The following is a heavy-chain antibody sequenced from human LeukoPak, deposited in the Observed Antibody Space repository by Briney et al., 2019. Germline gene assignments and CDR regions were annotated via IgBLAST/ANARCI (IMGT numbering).Heavy chain of an antibody. V-gene: IGHV3-48*01. D-gene: IGHD3-22*01. CDR1: GFTFSSYS. CDR3: ARGQTYYYDPEDY. Sequence: GGSLRLSCAASGFTFSSYSMNWVRQAPGKGLEWVSYISSSSSTIYYADSVKGRFTISRDNAKNSLYLQMNSLRAEDTAVYYCARGQTYYYDPEDYWGQGTLSPSPQ. CDR2: ISSSSSTI. J-gene: IGHJ4*02.